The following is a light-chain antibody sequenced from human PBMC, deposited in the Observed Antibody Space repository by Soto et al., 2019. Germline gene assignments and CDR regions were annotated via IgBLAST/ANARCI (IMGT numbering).Light chain of an antibody. V-gene: IGKV3-15*01. CDR1: QSVSGK. J-gene: IGKJ1*01. Sequence: EVLMTQSPATLSVPPGERATLSCRASQSVSGKLAWYQQKPGQAPRLLIYDASTRATGIPARFSGSGSGTEFTLTISGLQSEDFAVYYCQQYSIWRTFGQGTKVDIK. CDR3: QQYSIWRT. CDR2: DAS.